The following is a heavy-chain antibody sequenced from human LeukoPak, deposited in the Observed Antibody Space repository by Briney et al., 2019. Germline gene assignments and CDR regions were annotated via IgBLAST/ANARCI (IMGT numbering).Heavy chain of an antibody. V-gene: IGHV3-11*04. CDR3: ARGSGSYRWDY. D-gene: IGHD1-26*01. CDR2: ISSSGSTI. Sequence: GGSLRLSCAASGLTFSHYYMSWLPQAPGKGLEWVSYISSSGSTIYYADSVKGRFTISRDNAKNSLYLQMNSLRAEDTAVYYCARGSGSYRWDYWGQGTLVTVSS. CDR1: GLTFSHYY. J-gene: IGHJ4*02.